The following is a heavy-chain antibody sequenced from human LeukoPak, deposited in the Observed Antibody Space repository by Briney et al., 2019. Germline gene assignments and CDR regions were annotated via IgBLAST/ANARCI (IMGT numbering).Heavy chain of an antibody. D-gene: IGHD4-23*01. CDR3: ARSEDYGAKD. CDR1: GESLSSNSAA. Sequence: QTLSLTCAISGESLSSNSAAWSWIRHSASRGLEWLGRTYYRSKWYNDSAVSVKSRITINPDTSKNPLSLQLNSVTPEDTAVYYCARSEDYGAKDWGQGTLVTVPS. J-gene: IGHJ4*02. CDR2: TYYRSKWYN. V-gene: IGHV6-1*01.